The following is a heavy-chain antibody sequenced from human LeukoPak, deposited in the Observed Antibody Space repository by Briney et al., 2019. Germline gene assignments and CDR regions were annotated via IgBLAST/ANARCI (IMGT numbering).Heavy chain of an antibody. CDR3: ARGDESGGYYYYYMDV. V-gene: IGHV6-1*01. D-gene: IGHD2-15*01. CDR1: GDSVSSNSAA. CDR2: TYYRSKWYN. Sequence: SQTLSLTCAISGDSVSSNSAAWNWIRQSPSRGLEWLGRTYYRSKWYNDYVVSVKSRITINPDTSKNQFSLQLNSVTPEDTAVYYCARGDESGGYYYYYMDVWGKGTTVTVSS. J-gene: IGHJ6*03.